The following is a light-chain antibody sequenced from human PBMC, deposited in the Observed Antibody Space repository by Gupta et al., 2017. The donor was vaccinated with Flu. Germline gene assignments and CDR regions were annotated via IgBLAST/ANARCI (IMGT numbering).Light chain of an antibody. Sequence: QSALTQPASVSGSPGQSITTSCTGTSSDVGSYNLVSWYQQHPGKAPKLMLYEGSKRPSGVSNRFSGSKSGNTASLTISGLQAEDEADYYCCSYACSSTYVVFGGGTKLTVL. V-gene: IGLV2-23*01. CDR3: CSYACSSTYVV. CDR1: SSDVGSYNL. CDR2: EGS. J-gene: IGLJ2*01.